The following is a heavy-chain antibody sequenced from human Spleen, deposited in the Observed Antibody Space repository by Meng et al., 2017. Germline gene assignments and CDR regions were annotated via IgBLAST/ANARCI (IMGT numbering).Heavy chain of an antibody. Sequence: QPQLQESDSGLVKPSQTLSLTCPVSGGSITSGDYYWSWIRQPPGKGLEWIGYLYYSGSTNYNPPLKSRVSISIDTSKNQFSLKLSSVTATDTAVYYCARESSIIWNYFDPWGQGTLVTVSS. D-gene: IGHD1-7*01. CDR3: ARESSIIWNYFDP. J-gene: IGHJ5*02. V-gene: IGHV4-30-4*01. CDR2: LYYSGST. CDR1: GGSITSGDYY.